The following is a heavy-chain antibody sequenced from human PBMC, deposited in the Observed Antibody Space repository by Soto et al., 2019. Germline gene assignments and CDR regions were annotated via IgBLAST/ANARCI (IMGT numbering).Heavy chain of an antibody. CDR2: INPNSGGT. J-gene: IGHJ3*02. CDR1: GYTFTGYY. Sequence: QVQLVQSGAEVKKPGASVKVSCKASGYTFTGYYMHWVRQAPGQGLEWMGWINPNSGGTNYAQKFQGWVTMPRDTSISTAYMELSRLRSDDTAVYYCARPLNDYALSAFDIWGQGTMVTVSS. D-gene: IGHD4-17*01. V-gene: IGHV1-2*04. CDR3: ARPLNDYALSAFDI.